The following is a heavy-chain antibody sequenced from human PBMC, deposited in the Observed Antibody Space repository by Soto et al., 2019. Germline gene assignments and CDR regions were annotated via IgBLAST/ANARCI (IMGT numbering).Heavy chain of an antibody. V-gene: IGHV3-23*01. D-gene: IGHD3-10*01. Sequence: EVQLLQSGGDLVQPGGSLRLSCAASGFTFSAYAMSWVRQAPGKGLEWVSAISGSGDRTYYADSVKGRFTISRDSSDNTLYLQMNSLRAEDTAIYYCAKDRMYCYGSGSLWYLDYWGQGTLVIVSS. CDR2: ISGSGDRT. CDR1: GFTFSAYA. J-gene: IGHJ4*02. CDR3: AKDRMYCYGSGSLWYLDY.